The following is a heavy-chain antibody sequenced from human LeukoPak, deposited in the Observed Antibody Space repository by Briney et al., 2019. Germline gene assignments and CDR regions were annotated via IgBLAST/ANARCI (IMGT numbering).Heavy chain of an antibody. CDR3: ARGYPRYCTNGVCLFDY. CDR1: GYTFTGYY. V-gene: IGHV1-2*02. D-gene: IGHD2-8*01. J-gene: IGHJ4*02. CDR2: INPNSGGT. Sequence: ASVKVSCKASGYTFTGYYMHWVRQAPGQGLEWMGWINPNSGGTNYAQKFQGRVTMTRDTSISTAYMELSRLRSDDTAVYYCARGYPRYCTNGVCLFDYWGQGTLVTVSS.